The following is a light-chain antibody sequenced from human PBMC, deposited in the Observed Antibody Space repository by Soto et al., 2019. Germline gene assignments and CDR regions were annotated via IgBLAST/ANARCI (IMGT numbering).Light chain of an antibody. J-gene: IGLJ2*01. CDR3: SSYTSSSTYVV. Sequence: QSALTQPASVSGSPGQSITISCTGNSSDVGGYNYVSWYQQHPGKAPKLMIYDVINRPSGVSNRFSGSKSGNSASLTISGLQAEDEADYYCSSYTSSSTYVVFGGGTKVTVL. CDR1: SSDVGGYNY. CDR2: DVI. V-gene: IGLV2-14*03.